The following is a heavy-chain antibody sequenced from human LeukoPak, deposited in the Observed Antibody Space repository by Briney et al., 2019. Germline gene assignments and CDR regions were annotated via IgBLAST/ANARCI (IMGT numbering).Heavy chain of an antibody. D-gene: IGHD3-10*01. J-gene: IGHJ6*02. Sequence: VGSLRLSCAASGFTFSSYEMSSVRQAPGKGLEWVSSISSSSSYIYYADSVKGRFTISRDNAKNSLYLQMNSLRAEDTAVYYCARDPDYYGSGSYYNLRRYYYGMDVWGQGTTVTVSS. CDR2: ISSSSSYI. CDR3: ARDPDYYGSGSYYNLRRYYYGMDV. CDR1: GFTFSSYE. V-gene: IGHV3-21*01.